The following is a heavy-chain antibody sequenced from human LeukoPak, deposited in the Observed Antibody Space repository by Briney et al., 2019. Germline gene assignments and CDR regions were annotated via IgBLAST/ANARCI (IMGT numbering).Heavy chain of an antibody. CDR2: MNPNSGNT. CDR1: GYIFTSYD. J-gene: IGHJ5*02. D-gene: IGHD3-10*01. V-gene: IGHV1-8*01. Sequence: ASVKVSCKASGYIFTSYDINWVRQATGQGLEWMGWMNPNSGNTGYAQKFQGRVTITRNTSISTAYMELSSLRSEDTAVYYCAREYYYGSGSYFRGRNWFDPWGQGTLVTVSS. CDR3: AREYYYGSGSYFRGRNWFDP.